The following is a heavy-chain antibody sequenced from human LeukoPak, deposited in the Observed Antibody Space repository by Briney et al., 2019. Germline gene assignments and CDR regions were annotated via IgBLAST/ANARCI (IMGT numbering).Heavy chain of an antibody. V-gene: IGHV3-7*01. CDR3: ARRDSSGYYLTYFDY. CDR1: GFTFSSYW. D-gene: IGHD3-22*01. Sequence: GGSLRLSCAASGFTFSSYWMSWVRQAPGKGLEWVANIKQDGSEKYYVDSVKGRFTISRDNAKSSLYLQMNSLRAEDTAVYYCARRDSSGYYLTYFDYWGQGTLVTVSS. J-gene: IGHJ4*02. CDR2: IKQDGSEK.